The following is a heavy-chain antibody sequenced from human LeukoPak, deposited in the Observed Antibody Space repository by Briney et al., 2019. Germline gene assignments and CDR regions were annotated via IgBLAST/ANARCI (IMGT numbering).Heavy chain of an antibody. CDR3: ARFRAARLRGFDY. D-gene: IGHD6-6*01. CDR2: INPNSGGT. V-gene: IGHV1-2*02. CDR1: GYTFTGYY. J-gene: IGHJ4*02. Sequence: ASVKVSCKASGYTFTGYYIHWVRQAPGQGLEWMGWINPNSGGTNYAQKFQGRVTMTRDTSISTAYMELSRLRSEDTAVYYCARFRAARLRGFDYWGQGTLVTVSS.